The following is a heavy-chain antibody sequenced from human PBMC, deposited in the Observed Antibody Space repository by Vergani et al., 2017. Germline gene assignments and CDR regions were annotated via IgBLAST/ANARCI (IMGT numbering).Heavy chain of an antibody. D-gene: IGHD2-2*01. CDR3: ARRIGGYCSSTSCHNWFDP. V-gene: IGHV1-24*01. CDR2: FDPEDGET. J-gene: IGHJ5*02. Sequence: QVQLVQSGAEVKKPGASVKVSCKVSGYTLTELSMHWVRQAPGKGLEWMGGFDPEDGETIYAQKFQGRVTMTEDTSTDTAYMELSSLRSEDTAVYYCARRIGGYCSSTSCHNWFDPWGQGTLVTVSS. CDR1: GYTLTELS.